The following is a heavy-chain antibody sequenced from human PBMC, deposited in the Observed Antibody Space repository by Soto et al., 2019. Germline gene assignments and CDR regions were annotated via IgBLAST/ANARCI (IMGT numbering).Heavy chain of an antibody. CDR1: GFTFSSYW. V-gene: IGHV3-74*01. J-gene: IGHJ5*02. CDR2: INRDGSTT. D-gene: IGHD1-1*01. Sequence: EVQLVESGGGLVQPGGSLRLSCAASGFTFSSYWMHWVRQAPGKGLVWVSRINRDGSTTTYADSVKGRFTISRDNAKNTLYLQMNRLRADDTAVYYCARVATGSHNWFDPGGQGTLVTVSS. CDR3: ARVATGSHNWFDP.